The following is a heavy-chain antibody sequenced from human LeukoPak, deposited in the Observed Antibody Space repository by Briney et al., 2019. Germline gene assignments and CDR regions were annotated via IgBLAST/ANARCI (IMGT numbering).Heavy chain of an antibody. CDR1: GASISSHY. Sequence: SETLSLTCTVSGASISSHYWSWIRQPPGKGVDWIGYIHYSEGTRYNPSLKSRVTISVDTSKNQFSLKLSSVTAADTAVYYCARQYYYYSIDSWGQGTLVTVSS. CDR2: IHYSEGT. J-gene: IGHJ4*02. D-gene: IGHD3-22*01. V-gene: IGHV4-59*08. CDR3: ARQYYYYSIDS.